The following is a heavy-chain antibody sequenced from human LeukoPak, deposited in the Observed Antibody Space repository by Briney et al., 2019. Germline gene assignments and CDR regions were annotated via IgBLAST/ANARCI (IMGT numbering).Heavy chain of an antibody. CDR2: IRSKAYGGTT. CDR3: TRADDFWSGYAFDY. CDR1: GFTFGDYA. Sequence: GGSLRLSCTASGFTFGDYAMSWVRQAPGKGLEWVGFIRSKAYGGTTEYTASVKGRFTISRDDSKSIAYLQMNSLKTEDTAVYYCTRADDFWSGYAFDYWGQGTLVTVSS. D-gene: IGHD3-3*01. J-gene: IGHJ4*02. V-gene: IGHV3-49*04.